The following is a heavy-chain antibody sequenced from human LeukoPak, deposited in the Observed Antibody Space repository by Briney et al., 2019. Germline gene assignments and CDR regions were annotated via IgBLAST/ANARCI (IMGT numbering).Heavy chain of an antibody. J-gene: IGHJ6*02. Sequence: GGSLRLSCAASGFTFSSYGMHWVRQAPGKGLEWVAVIWYDGSNKYYADSVKGRFTISRDNSKNTLYLQRNSLRAEDTAVYYCARDGPLDRYSYYYYGMDVWGQGATVTVSS. V-gene: IGHV3-33*01. D-gene: IGHD5-18*01. CDR2: IWYDGSNK. CDR3: ARDGPLDRYSYYYYGMDV. CDR1: GFTFSSYG.